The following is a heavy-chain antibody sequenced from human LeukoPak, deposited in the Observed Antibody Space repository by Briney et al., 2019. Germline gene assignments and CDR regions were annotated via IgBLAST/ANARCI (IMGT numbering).Heavy chain of an antibody. Sequence: SETLSLTCTVSGGSISSSSYYWGWIRQPPGKGLEWIGSIYYSGSTYYNPSLKSRVTISVDTSKNQFSLKLSSVTAADTAVYYCARQDCSSTSCHPDYWGQGTLVTVSS. CDR2: IYYSGST. J-gene: IGHJ4*02. D-gene: IGHD2-2*01. CDR1: GGSISSSSYY. CDR3: ARQDCSSTSCHPDY. V-gene: IGHV4-39*01.